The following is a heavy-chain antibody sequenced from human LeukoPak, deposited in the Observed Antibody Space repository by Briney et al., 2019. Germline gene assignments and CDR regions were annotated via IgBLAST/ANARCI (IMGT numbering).Heavy chain of an antibody. J-gene: IGHJ6*02. CDR2: ICYSGST. V-gene: IGHV4-39*01. CDR1: GGSISSSSYY. CDR3: ARLTWSGYYLDHYYYGMDV. D-gene: IGHD3-3*01. Sequence: PSETLSLTCTVSGGSISSSSYYWGWIRQPPGKGLEWIGSICYSGSTYYNPSLKSRVTISVDTSKNQFSLKLSSVTAADTAVYYCARLTWSGYYLDHYYYGMDVWGQGTTVTVSS.